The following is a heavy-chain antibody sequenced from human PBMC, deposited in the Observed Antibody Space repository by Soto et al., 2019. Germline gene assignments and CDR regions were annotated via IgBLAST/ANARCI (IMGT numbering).Heavy chain of an antibody. CDR1: GYTFTSYG. J-gene: IGHJ6*02. CDR3: ARDKYRGIEYSSSSRYYYYGMDV. Sequence: GASVKVSCKASGYTFTSYGISWVRQAPGQGLEWMGWISAYNGNTNYAQKLQGRVTMTTDTSTSTAYLELRSLRSNATAAYYCARDKYRGIEYSSSSRYYYYGMDVWGQGTTVTVSS. D-gene: IGHD6-6*01. V-gene: IGHV1-18*01. CDR2: ISAYNGNT.